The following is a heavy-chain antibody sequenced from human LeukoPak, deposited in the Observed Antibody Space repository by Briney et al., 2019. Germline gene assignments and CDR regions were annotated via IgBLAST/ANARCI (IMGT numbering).Heavy chain of an antibody. CDR3: ARDRRGSNYYDIGPPFDY. D-gene: IGHD3-22*01. J-gene: IGHJ4*02. CDR1: GGTFSSYA. Sequence: SVKVSCKASGGTFSSYAISWVRQAPGQGLEWMGGIIPIFGTANYAQKFQGRVTITADKSTSTAYMELSSLRSEDTAVYYCARDRRGSNYYDIGPPFDYWGQGTLVTVSS. V-gene: IGHV1-69*06. CDR2: IIPIFGTA.